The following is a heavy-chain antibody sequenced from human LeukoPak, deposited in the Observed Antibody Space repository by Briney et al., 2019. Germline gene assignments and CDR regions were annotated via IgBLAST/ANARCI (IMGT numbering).Heavy chain of an antibody. CDR3: ARERLLWFGESLDY. V-gene: IGHV3-7*01. J-gene: IGHJ4*02. D-gene: IGHD3-10*01. CDR1: GFTFSSYW. Sequence: GGSLRLSCAASGFTFSSYWMSWVRQAPGKGLEWVANIKQDGSEKYYVDSVKGRFTISRDNAKNSPYLQMNSLRAEDTAVYYCARERLLWFGESLDYWGQGTLVTVSS. CDR2: IKQDGSEK.